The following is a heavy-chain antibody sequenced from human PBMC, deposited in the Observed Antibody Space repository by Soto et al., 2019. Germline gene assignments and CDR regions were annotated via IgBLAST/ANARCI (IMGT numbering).Heavy chain of an antibody. J-gene: IGHJ4*02. CDR1: GYTFTGYY. CDR3: ARGEGGPRWGSIDY. V-gene: IGHV1-2*04. Sequence: QVQLVQSGAEVKKPGASVKVSCKASGYTFTGYYMHWVRQAPGQGLEWMGWINPNSGGTNYAQKLQGCVTMTRDTSISTAYMELSRLRSDDTAVYYCARGEGGPRWGSIDYWGQGTLVTVSS. CDR2: INPNSGGT. D-gene: IGHD2-21*01.